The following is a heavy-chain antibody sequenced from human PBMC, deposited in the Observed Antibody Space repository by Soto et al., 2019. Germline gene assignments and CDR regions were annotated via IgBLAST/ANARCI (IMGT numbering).Heavy chain of an antibody. V-gene: IGHV3-30*18. CDR1: GFTFSSYG. J-gene: IGHJ6*02. CDR2: ISYDGSNK. D-gene: IGHD3-10*01. Sequence: GGSLRLSCAASGFTFSSYGMHWVRQAPGKGLEWVAVISYDGSNKYYADSVKGRFTISRDNSKNTLYLQMNSLRAEDTAVYYCAKAHGGRYYYGTDVWGQGTTVTVSS. CDR3: AKAHGGRYYYGTDV.